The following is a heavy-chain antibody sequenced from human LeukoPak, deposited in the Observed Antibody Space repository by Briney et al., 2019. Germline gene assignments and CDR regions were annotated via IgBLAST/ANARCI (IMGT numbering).Heavy chain of an antibody. Sequence: KPSETLSLTCAVYGGSFSGYYWSWIRQPPGKGLEWIGEINHSGSTNYNPSLKSRVTISVDTSKNQFSLELTSVTAADTAVYYCARGGELGELEYAFDIWGQGTMVTVSS. CDR1: GGSFSGYY. CDR3: ARGGELGELEYAFDI. V-gene: IGHV4-34*01. CDR2: INHSGST. D-gene: IGHD3-16*01. J-gene: IGHJ3*02.